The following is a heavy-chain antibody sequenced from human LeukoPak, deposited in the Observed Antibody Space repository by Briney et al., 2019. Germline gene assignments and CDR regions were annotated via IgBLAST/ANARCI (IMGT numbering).Heavy chain of an antibody. CDR3: ARVVTAIRAFDI. J-gene: IGHJ3*02. CDR2: INPSGGST. D-gene: IGHD2-21*02. V-gene: IGHV1-46*01. CDR1: GYTFTSYY. Sequence: ASVKVSCTASGYTFTSYYMHWVRQAPGQGLEWMGIINPSGGSTSYAQKFQGRVTMTRDTSTSTVYMELSSLRSEDTAVYYCARVVTAIRAFDIWGQGTMVTVSS.